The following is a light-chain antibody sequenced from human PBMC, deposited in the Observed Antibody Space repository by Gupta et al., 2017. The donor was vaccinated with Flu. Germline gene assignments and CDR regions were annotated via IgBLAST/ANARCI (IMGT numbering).Light chain of an antibody. CDR2: KGI. CDR3: CSHAPGDTYV. CDR1: SSDVGSFDL. Sequence: QSALAQPAYVSGSPGQSLTISCAGTSSDVGSFDLVSWYQQFPGEAPKVMIYKGINRPSGVSNRFSASKSGNTASLTISGLQVEDEADYYCCSHAPGDTYVFGTGTKVTV. V-gene: IGLV2-23*01. J-gene: IGLJ1*01.